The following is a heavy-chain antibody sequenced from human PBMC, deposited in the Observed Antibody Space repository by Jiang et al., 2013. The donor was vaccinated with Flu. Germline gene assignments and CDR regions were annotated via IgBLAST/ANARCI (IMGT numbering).Heavy chain of an antibody. V-gene: IGHV1-2*02. CDR3: ARDHHLSTSGAGAVHYQHYGLDV. CDR2: IRPSNGDT. CDR1: GYSFTDNQ. J-gene: IGHJ6*02. D-gene: IGHD7-27*01. Sequence: EVKKPGASVKVSCKASGYSFTDNQLHWVRQAPGQGLEWMGWIRPSNGDTNYAQKFKDRVIMTRDSSTNTATMELTRLTSDDTALYYCARDHHLSTSGAGAVHYQHYGLDVWGQGTTVTVSS.